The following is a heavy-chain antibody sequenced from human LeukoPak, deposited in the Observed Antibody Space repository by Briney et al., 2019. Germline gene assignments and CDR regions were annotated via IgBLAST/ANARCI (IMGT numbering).Heavy chain of an antibody. V-gene: IGHV3-23*01. CDR2: ISGSGGST. Sequence: GGSLRLSCAASGFTFSTYTMNWVRQAPGKGLEWVSAISGSGGSTYYADSVKGRFTISRDNSKNTLYLQMNSLRAEDTAVYYCAKDDAGIVGATSPDYWGQGTLVTVSS. CDR1: GFTFSTYT. D-gene: IGHD1-26*01. CDR3: AKDDAGIVGATSPDY. J-gene: IGHJ4*02.